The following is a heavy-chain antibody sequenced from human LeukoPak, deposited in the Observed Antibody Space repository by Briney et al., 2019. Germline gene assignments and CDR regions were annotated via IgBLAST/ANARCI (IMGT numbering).Heavy chain of an antibody. CDR3: ARGGSYFGY. CDR2: IYYSGST. J-gene: IGHJ4*02. V-gene: IGHV4-59*01. CDR1: GGSFSGYY. Sequence: PSETLSLTCAVYGGSFSGYYWSWIRQPPGKGLEWIGNIYYSGSTNFNPSLKSRVSISLDMSKNQFSLKLNSVTAADTAVYYCARGGSYFGYWGQGTLVTVSS. D-gene: IGHD1-26*01.